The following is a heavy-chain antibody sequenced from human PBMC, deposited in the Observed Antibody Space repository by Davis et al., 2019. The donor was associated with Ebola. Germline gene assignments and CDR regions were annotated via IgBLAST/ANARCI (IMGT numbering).Heavy chain of an antibody. V-gene: IGHV3-53*01. CDR3: AKKGSLGLRLYFDL. CDR2: IYSGGST. J-gene: IGHJ2*01. CDR1: GFTVSSNY. D-gene: IGHD3-16*01. Sequence: GESLKISCAASGFTVSSNYMSWVRQAPGKGLEWVSVIYSGGSTYYADSVKGRFTISRDNSKNTLYLQMNSLRAEDTAVYYCAKKGSLGLRLYFDLWGRGTLVTVSS.